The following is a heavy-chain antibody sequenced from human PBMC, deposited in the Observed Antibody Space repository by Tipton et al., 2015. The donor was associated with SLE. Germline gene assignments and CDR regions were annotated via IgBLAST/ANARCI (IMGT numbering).Heavy chain of an antibody. V-gene: IGHV4-31*03. CDR3: ARGPTGMGVK. CDR1: SGSIDRADSY. J-gene: IGHJ1*01. D-gene: IGHD5-18*01. Sequence: TLSLTCTASSGSIDRADSYWSWIRHYPEKGLEWIGYIHNSGQTHYNPSVESRLSLSLDTSKNQFSLRLNSVTAADTAVYYCARGPTGMGVKWGQGTLVIVSS. CDR2: IHNSGQT.